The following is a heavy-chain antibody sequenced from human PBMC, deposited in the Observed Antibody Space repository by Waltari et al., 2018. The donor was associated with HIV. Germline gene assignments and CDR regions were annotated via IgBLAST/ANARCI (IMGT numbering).Heavy chain of an antibody. CDR2: IYYSGST. J-gene: IGHJ4*02. CDR1: GGSISSSSYY. CDR3: ARDPDYYDSSGYSPV. V-gene: IGHV4-39*07. Sequence: QLQLQESGPGLVKPSETLSLTCTVSGGSISSSSYYWGWIRQPPGKGLEWIGSIYYSGSTYYNPSLKSRVTISVDTSKNQFSLKLSSVTAADTAVYYCARDPDYYDSSGYSPVWGQGTLVTVSS. D-gene: IGHD3-22*01.